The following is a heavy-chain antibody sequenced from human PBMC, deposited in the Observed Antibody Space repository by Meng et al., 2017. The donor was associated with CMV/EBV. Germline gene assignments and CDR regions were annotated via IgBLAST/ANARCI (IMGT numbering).Heavy chain of an antibody. CDR2: GNSNNEAT. J-gene: IGHJ4*02. CDR1: GFTSSAYH. D-gene: IGHD6-19*01. Sequence: VRFVRCGGGKKKPGAAFKGAVLSLGFTSSAYHIPWVGQAPGQGLEWMGWGNSNNEATKNARQFQGRVSMTRDTYISTAQMELSRLMSDDTAVYYCVRSSGWSLFDYWGQGTLVTVSS. V-gene: IGHV1-2*02. CDR3: VRSSGWSLFDY.